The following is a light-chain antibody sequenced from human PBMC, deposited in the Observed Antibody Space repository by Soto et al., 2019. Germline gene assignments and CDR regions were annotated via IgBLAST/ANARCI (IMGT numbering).Light chain of an antibody. CDR3: QQYGSSPPYT. J-gene: IGKJ2*01. CDR2: GAS. CDR1: QSVSSSY. Sequence: EIVLTQSPGTLSLSPGERATLSCRASQSVSSSYLAWYQQKPGQAPRLLIYGASSRATSIPDRFSGSGSGTYFTLTISRLEPEDFAVYYCQQYGSSPPYTVGQGTKLEIK. V-gene: IGKV3-20*01.